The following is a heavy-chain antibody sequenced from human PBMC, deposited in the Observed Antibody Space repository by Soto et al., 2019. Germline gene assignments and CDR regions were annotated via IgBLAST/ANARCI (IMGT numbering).Heavy chain of an antibody. Sequence: ASVKVSCKASGGTFSSYAISWVRQAPGQGLEWMGGIIPIFGTANYAQKFQGRVTITADESTSTAYMELSSLRSEDTAVYYCARDEGYCSSTSCLGLWGQGTLVTVSS. J-gene: IGHJ4*02. CDR3: ARDEGYCSSTSCLGL. V-gene: IGHV1-69*13. CDR2: IIPIFGTA. CDR1: GGTFSSYA. D-gene: IGHD2-2*01.